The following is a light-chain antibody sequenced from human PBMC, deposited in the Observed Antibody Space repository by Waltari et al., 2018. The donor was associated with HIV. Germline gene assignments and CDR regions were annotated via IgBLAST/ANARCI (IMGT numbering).Light chain of an antibody. Sequence: ENVLTQSPGSMSLSPGERATLSCRDSQSVSSNYLAWYQQTPGQAPRLLIYGASNRATGIPERFSGSGSGTDFTLTISRLEPEDFAVYYCQQYGTTPWTFGQGTKVEV. J-gene: IGKJ1*01. V-gene: IGKV3-20*01. CDR1: QSVSSNY. CDR3: QQYGTTPWT. CDR2: GAS.